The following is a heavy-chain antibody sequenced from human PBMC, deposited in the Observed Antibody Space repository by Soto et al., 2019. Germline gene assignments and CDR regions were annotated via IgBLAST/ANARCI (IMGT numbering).Heavy chain of an antibody. J-gene: IGHJ4*02. CDR2: INHSGST. V-gene: IGHV4-34*01. Sequence: QVQLQQWGAGLLKPSETLSLTCAVYGGSFSDYYWSWIRQPPGKGLEWIGEINHSGSTNYNPSLKRRVTIPVDTSKNQFSLNLSSVTAADTAVYHCARGRGYSGYAPFDYWGQGTLVTVSS. D-gene: IGHD5-12*01. CDR1: GGSFSDYY. CDR3: ARGRGYSGYAPFDY.